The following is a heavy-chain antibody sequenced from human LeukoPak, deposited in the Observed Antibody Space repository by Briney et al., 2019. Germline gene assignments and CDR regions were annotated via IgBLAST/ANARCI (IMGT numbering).Heavy chain of an antibody. V-gene: IGHV1-2*02. CDR2: INPNSGGT. J-gene: IGHJ6*02. D-gene: IGHD3-10*01. CDR3: AGVTYYGSGSGFYYGMDV. CDR1: GYTFTGYY. Sequence: GASVKVSCKASGYTFTGYYMHWVRQAPGQGLEWMGWINPNSGGTNYAQKFQGRVTMTRDTSISTAYMELSRLRSDDTAVYYCAGVTYYGSGSGFYYGMDVWSQGPRSPSP.